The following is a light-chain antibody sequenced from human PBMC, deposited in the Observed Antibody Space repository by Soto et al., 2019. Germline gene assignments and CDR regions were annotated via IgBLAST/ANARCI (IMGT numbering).Light chain of an antibody. V-gene: IGLV2-14*01. CDR1: SSDVGGYNY. J-gene: IGLJ3*02. Sequence: QSVLTQPASVSGSPGQSITISCTGTSSDVGGYNYLSWYQQHPGKAPKVMIYEVSNRPSGVSNRFSGSKSGNTASLTISGLQAEDEAEYFCSSYTASSTPVFGGGTKLTVL. CDR2: EVS. CDR3: SSYTASSTPV.